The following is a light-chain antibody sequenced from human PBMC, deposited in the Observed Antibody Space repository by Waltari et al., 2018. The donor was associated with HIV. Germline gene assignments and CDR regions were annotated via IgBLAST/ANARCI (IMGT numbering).Light chain of an antibody. Sequence: ETVLTQSPGTLSLSPGERATLSCRASQSVSSNYLAWYQQKLGQAPRLLIYGASSRATGSPDRFSGSGSGTDFTLTINRLEPEDFVVFYCQQYGSLPYTFGQGTKLEIK. CDR2: GAS. J-gene: IGKJ2*01. V-gene: IGKV3-20*01. CDR3: QQYGSLPYT. CDR1: QSVSSNY.